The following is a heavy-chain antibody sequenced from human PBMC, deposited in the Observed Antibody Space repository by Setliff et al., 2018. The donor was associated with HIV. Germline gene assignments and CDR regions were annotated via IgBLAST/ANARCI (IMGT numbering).Heavy chain of an antibody. D-gene: IGHD3-9*01. Sequence: GGSLRLSCAASGFAFSSSEMNWVRQAPGKGLEWVSYISSSGSSIYYGDSGKRRFTISRDNAKNSLYLQMNSLRAEDTAVSYCANNDILTGYYKGVDYWGQGTLVTVSS. J-gene: IGHJ4*02. CDR2: ISSSGSSI. V-gene: IGHV3-48*03. CDR1: GFAFSSSE. CDR3: ANNDILTGYYKGVDY.